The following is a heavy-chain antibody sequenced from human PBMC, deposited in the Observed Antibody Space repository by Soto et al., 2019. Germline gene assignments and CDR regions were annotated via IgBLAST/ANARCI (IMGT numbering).Heavy chain of an antibody. J-gene: IGHJ4*02. D-gene: IGHD4-17*01. CDR2: IYWDDDK. CDR1: GFSLSTSGVG. Sequence: QITLKESGPTLVKPTQTLTLTCTFSGFSLSTSGVGVGWIRQPPGKALEWLALIYWDDDKRYSPSLKSRLTIPEETSKNQVVLTMTNMDPVDTATYYCAHRQRTVYFDYWGQGTLLTVSS. CDR3: AHRQRTVYFDY. V-gene: IGHV2-5*02.